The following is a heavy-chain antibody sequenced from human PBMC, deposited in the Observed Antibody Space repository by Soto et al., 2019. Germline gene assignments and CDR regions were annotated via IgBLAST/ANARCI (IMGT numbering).Heavy chain of an antibody. V-gene: IGHV1-24*01. CDR3: ATPPLRRRPWELLTHFDY. J-gene: IGHJ4*02. D-gene: IGHD1-26*01. Sequence: GASVKVSCKDSGYTLTELSMHWVRQAPGKGLEWMGGFDPEDGETIYAQKFQGRVTMTEDTSTDTAYMELSSLRSEDTAVYYCATPPLRRRPWELLTHFDYWGQGTLVTVSS. CDR2: FDPEDGET. CDR1: GYTLTELS.